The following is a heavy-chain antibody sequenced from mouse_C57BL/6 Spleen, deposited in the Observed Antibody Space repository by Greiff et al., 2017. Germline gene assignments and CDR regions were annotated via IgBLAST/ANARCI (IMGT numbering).Heavy chain of an antibody. CDR1: GYTFTDYY. V-gene: IGHV1-26*01. Sequence: EVQLQQSGPELVKPGASVKISCKASGYTFTDYYMNWVKQSHGKSLEWIGDINPNNGGTSYNQKFKGKATLTVDKSSSTAYMELRSLTSEDSAVYYCARPIYDGSSYWYFDVWGTGTTVTVSS. J-gene: IGHJ1*03. CDR2: INPNNGGT. D-gene: IGHD1-1*01. CDR3: ARPIYDGSSYWYFDV.